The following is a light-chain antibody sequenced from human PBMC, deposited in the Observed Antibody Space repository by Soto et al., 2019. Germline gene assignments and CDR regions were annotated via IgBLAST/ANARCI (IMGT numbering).Light chain of an antibody. V-gene: IGKV1-9*01. CDR2: ASS. CDR1: QGIDNY. CDR3: QELETYPFT. Sequence: DIQLTQSPSFLSASVGDRVTITCRASQGIDNYLAWYQQKPGKAPKLLIYASSTLQSGVPSRFSGSGSGTEFTLTISSLQPEDFATYYCQELETYPFTFGPGTKVDIK. J-gene: IGKJ3*01.